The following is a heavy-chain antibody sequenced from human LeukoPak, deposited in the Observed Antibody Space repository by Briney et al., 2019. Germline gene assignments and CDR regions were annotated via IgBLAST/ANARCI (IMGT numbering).Heavy chain of an antibody. J-gene: IGHJ6*02. Sequence: SETLSLTCTVSGGSTSSDYWSWIRQSPGKGLEWVGYVYNSGDTGKNPSLKSRVTILLDTSKNQCSLKLSSVTAADTAVYYCARGRGYCSSTSCHLADIYGMDVWGQGTTVTVSS. CDR2: VYNSGDT. CDR3: ARGRGYCSSTSCHLADIYGMDV. CDR1: GGSTSSDY. V-gene: IGHV4-59*12. D-gene: IGHD2-2*01.